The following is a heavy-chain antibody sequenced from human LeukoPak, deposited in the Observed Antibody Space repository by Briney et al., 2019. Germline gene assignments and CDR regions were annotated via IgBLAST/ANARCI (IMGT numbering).Heavy chain of an antibody. CDR1: GGSFSGYY. Sequence: SETLSLTCAVYGGSFSGYYWSWIRQPPGKGLEWIGEINHSGSTNYNPSLKSRVTISVDTSKNQFSLKLSSVTAADTAVYYCARVGRYYYDSSGRPKASDAFDIWGQGTKVTVSS. V-gene: IGHV4-34*01. D-gene: IGHD3-22*01. CDR3: ARVGRYYYDSSGRPKASDAFDI. J-gene: IGHJ3*02. CDR2: INHSGST.